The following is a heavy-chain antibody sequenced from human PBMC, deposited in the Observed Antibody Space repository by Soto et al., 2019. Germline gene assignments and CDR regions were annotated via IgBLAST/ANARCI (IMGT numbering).Heavy chain of an antibody. J-gene: IGHJ6*02. CDR1: GFTFSSYA. CDR3: AKSGPPYCTNGVCYTGFDYYYYGMDV. Sequence: GGSLRLSCAASGFTFSSYAMSWVRQAPGKGLEWVSAISGSGGSTYYADSVKGRFTISRDNSKNTLYLQMNSLRAEDTAVYYCAKSGPPYCTNGVCYTGFDYYYYGMDVWGQGTTVTVSS. D-gene: IGHD2-8*01. V-gene: IGHV3-23*01. CDR2: ISGSGGST.